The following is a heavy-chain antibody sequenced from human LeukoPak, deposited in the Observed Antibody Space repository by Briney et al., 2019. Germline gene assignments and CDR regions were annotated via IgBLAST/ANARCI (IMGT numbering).Heavy chain of an antibody. J-gene: IGHJ1*01. D-gene: IGHD2-21*02. CDR3: ARDRYCGGDCSTAEYFQY. CDR2: ISSSGLYI. CDR1: GFSITGYT. Sequence: PGGSLRLSCAASGFSITGYTMNWVRQAPGRGLELVSSISSSGLYIHYVDSVKGRFTISRDNAKNSLYLQMNSLGAEDTAVYYCARDRYCGGDCSTAEYFQYWGQGTLVTVSS. V-gene: IGHV3-21*01.